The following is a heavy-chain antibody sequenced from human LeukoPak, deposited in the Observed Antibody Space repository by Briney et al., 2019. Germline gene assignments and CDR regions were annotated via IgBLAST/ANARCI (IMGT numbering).Heavy chain of an antibody. V-gene: IGHV4-59*01. J-gene: IGHJ4*02. CDR2: IYYSGST. Sequence: SETLSLTCTVSGGSISSYYWSWIRQPPGKGLEWIGYIYYSGSTNYNPSLKSRVTISVDTSKNQFSLKLSSVTAADTAVHYCAREGSYKGVDYWGQGTLVTVSS. D-gene: IGHD1-26*01. CDR3: AREGSYKGVDY. CDR1: GGSISSYY.